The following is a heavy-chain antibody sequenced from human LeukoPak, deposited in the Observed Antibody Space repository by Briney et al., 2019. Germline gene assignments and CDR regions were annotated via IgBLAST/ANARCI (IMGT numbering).Heavy chain of an antibody. CDR3: ARIPHPSPVGY. V-gene: IGHV3-48*03. D-gene: IGHD4-23*01. CDR2: ITSSSRTI. Sequence: GGSLRLSCVPSGFTFSSSEMNWVRQAPGKGLEWISYITSSSRTIWYADSVKGRFTISRDNAKNSLYLQMNGLRDDDTAVYYCARIPHPSPVGYWGQGTLVTVSS. CDR1: GFTFSSSE. J-gene: IGHJ4*02.